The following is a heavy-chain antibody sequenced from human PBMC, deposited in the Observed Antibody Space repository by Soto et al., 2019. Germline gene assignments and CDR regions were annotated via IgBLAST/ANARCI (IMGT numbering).Heavy chain of an antibody. J-gene: IGHJ4*02. CDR1: GFTFSSYA. V-gene: IGHV3-23*01. CDR2: ISGSGGST. CDR3: AKTIGYYYDSSGSH. Sequence: PGGSLRLSCAASGFTFSSYAMSWVRQAPGKGLEWVSAISGSGGSTYYADSVKGRFTISRDNSKNTLYLQMNSLRAEDTAVYYCAKTIGYYYDSSGSHWGQGTLVTVSS. D-gene: IGHD3-22*01.